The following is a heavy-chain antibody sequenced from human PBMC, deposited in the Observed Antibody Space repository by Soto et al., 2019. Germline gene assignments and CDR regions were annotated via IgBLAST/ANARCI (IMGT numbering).Heavy chain of an antibody. J-gene: IGHJ5*02. Sequence: PSENLSLTCTVSGGSISSGDYYWSWIRQPPGKGLEWIGYIYYSGSTYYNPSLKSRVTISVDTSKNQFSLKLSSVTAADTAVYYCARLEIQGSWFDPWGQGTLVTVSS. CDR3: ARLEIQGSWFDP. D-gene: IGHD5-18*01. V-gene: IGHV4-30-4*01. CDR2: IYYSGST. CDR1: GGSISSGDYY.